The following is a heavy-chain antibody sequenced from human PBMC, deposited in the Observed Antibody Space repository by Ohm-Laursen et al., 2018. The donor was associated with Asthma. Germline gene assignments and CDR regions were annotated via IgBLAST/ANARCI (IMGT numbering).Heavy chain of an antibody. Sequence: SLRLSCTASGLSLSNYWMTWVRQAPGKGPEWVAHIKEDGSETSYLDSLKGRFTISRDNSKNTVYLQMNSLRAEDTAVYYCAKDRVYGDGLLAYDYWGQGTLVTVSP. CDR3: AKDRVYGDGLLAYDY. CDR1: GLSLSNYW. J-gene: IGHJ4*02. D-gene: IGHD2-8*01. V-gene: IGHV3-7*04. CDR2: IKEDGSET.